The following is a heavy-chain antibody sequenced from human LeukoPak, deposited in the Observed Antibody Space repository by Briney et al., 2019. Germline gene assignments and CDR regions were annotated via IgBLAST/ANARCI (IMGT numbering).Heavy chain of an antibody. Sequence: ERSLRLSCAASGFTFSSYGMHWVRQAPGKGLEWVAVIGYDGSNKYYADSVKGRFTISRDNSKNTLYPQMNSLRAEDTAVYYCARDPLAYCGGDCYPDYWGQGTLVTVSS. J-gene: IGHJ4*02. CDR3: ARDPLAYCGGDCYPDY. CDR2: IGYDGSNK. V-gene: IGHV3-33*01. CDR1: GFTFSSYG. D-gene: IGHD2-21*02.